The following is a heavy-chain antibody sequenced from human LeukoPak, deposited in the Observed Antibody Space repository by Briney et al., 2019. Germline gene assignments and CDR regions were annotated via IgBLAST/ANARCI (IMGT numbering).Heavy chain of an antibody. Sequence: SETLSLTCIVSGGSISNYYWSWIRQPPGKGLEWIGYIYHSGSTNYNPSLKSRVTISIDTSKNQFSLKLSSVTAADTAVYYCARDVGYCAGGTCLNWFDPWGQGTLVTVSS. V-gene: IGHV4-59*01. CDR3: ARDVGYCAGGTCLNWFDP. D-gene: IGHD2-15*01. CDR1: GGSISNYY. J-gene: IGHJ5*02. CDR2: IYHSGST.